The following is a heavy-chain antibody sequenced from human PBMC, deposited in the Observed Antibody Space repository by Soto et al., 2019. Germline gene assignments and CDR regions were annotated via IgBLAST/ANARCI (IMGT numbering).Heavy chain of an antibody. CDR1: GGTFSSYA. V-gene: IGHV1-69*13. CDR3: ARWREYSSSSSENWFDP. D-gene: IGHD6-13*01. J-gene: IGHJ5*02. Sequence: SVKVSCKASGGTFSSYAISWVRQAPGQGLEWMGGIIPIFGTANYAQKFQGRVTITADESTSTAYMELSSLRSEDTAVYYCARWREYSSSSSENWFDPWGQGTLVTVSS. CDR2: IIPIFGTA.